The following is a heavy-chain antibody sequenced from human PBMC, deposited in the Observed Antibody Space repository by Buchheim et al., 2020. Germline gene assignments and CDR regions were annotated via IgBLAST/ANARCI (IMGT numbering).Heavy chain of an antibody. J-gene: IGHJ6*03. D-gene: IGHD1-14*01. CDR2: IWYDGKST. CDR1: GFTFTSYG. V-gene: IGHV3-33*01. CDR3: ARSGEHLYYYMDL. Sequence: QVQLVESGGGVVQPGRSLRLSCAASGFTFTSYGMNWVRQAPGKGLERVADIWYDGKSTSYADSVEGRFTISRDNSKNTMHLQMKSLRAEDTAVYYCARSGEHLYYYMDLWGKGTT.